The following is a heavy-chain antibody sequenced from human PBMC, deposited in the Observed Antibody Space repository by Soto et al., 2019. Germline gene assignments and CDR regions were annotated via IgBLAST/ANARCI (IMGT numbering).Heavy chain of an antibody. J-gene: IGHJ4*02. D-gene: IGHD3-22*01. CDR2: IYWDGDR. Sequence: QITLKESGPTLVKPTQPLTLTCTFSGFSLSTSGVGVGWIRQPPGEALEWLALIYWDGDRRYSPSLKSRLTITKDTSKNQVFFTMTNMDPVDTATYYCVHFYYSNGGDYWGRGTLVTVSS. CDR1: GFSLSTSGVG. CDR3: VHFYYSNGGDY. V-gene: IGHV2-5*02.